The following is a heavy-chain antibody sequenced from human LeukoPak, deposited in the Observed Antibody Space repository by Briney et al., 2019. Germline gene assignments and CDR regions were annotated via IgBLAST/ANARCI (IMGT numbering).Heavy chain of an antibody. CDR1: GGSISSTSYY. D-gene: IGHD4-17*01. CDR2: IYYSGST. V-gene: IGHV4-39*01. J-gene: IGHJ3*02. CDR3: ARQKAVPRSSGAFDI. Sequence: PSETLSLTCTVSGGSISSTSYYWGWIRHPPGKGLEWIVTIYYSGSTYYNPSLESRVTISVDTSKNQFSLKLSSVTAADTAVYYCARQKAVPRSSGAFDIWGQGTMVTVSS.